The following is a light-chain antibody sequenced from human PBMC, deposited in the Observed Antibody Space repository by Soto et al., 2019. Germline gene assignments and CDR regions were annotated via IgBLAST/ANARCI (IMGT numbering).Light chain of an antibody. CDR2: YDS. CDR1: NSGSKS. V-gene: IGLV3-21*04. Sequence: SYELTQPPSVSVAPGKTASITCGGNNSGSKSVNWYQQKPGQAPVLVIYYDSERPSGIPERFDGSKSENTATLTISRVEAGDEADYYCQLWNSTSDHVVFGGGTKLTVL. J-gene: IGLJ3*02. CDR3: QLWNSTSDHVV.